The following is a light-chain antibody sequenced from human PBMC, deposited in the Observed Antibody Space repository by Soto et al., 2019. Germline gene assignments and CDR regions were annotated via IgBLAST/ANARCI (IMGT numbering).Light chain of an antibody. Sequence: DLQMTQSPSTLSASVGDRVTISCRASQSVGTWVAWFQQKPGKAPNVVIYKASNLQSGVPSRFSGSGSGTDFTLTISSLQPEDCATYYCQQYNRYWTFGQGTKVESK. J-gene: IGKJ1*01. V-gene: IGKV1-5*03. CDR3: QQYNRYWT. CDR1: QSVGTW. CDR2: KAS.